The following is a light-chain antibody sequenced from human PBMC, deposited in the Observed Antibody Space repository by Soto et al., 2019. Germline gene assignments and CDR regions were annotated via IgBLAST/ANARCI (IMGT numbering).Light chain of an antibody. V-gene: IGKV3-11*01. CDR1: QSVSSY. CDR2: EAS. Sequence: EIVMTQSPATLSLSPGERATLSCRASQSVSSYLAWYQQKPGQAPRLLIHEASNRATGIPARFSGSGSGTDFTLTISSLEPEDFAVYYCQHRNNGLWTFGQGTKVDI. CDR3: QHRNNGLWT. J-gene: IGKJ1*01.